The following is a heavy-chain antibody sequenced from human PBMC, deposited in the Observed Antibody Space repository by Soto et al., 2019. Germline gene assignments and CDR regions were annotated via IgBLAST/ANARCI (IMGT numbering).Heavy chain of an antibody. V-gene: IGHV3-30-3*01. Sequence: GGSLRLSCAASGVTFSSYAMHWVRQAPGKGLEWVAVISYDGSNKYYADSVKGRFTISRDNSKNTLYLQMNSLRAEDTAVYYCVRVYGSGWYYFGYCGQGTLVIVSS. D-gene: IGHD6-19*01. J-gene: IGHJ4*02. CDR3: VRVYGSGWYYFGY. CDR2: ISYDGSNK. CDR1: GVTFSSYA.